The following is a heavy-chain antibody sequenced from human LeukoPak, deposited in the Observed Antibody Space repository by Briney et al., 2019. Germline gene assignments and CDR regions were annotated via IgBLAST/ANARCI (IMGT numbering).Heavy chain of an antibody. V-gene: IGHV6-1*01. CDR1: GDSVSSNSAA. Sequence: SQTLSLTCAISGDSVSSNSAAWNWIRQSPSRGLEWLGRTYYRSKWYNDYAVSVKSRITINPDTSKNQFSLKLSSVTAADTAVYYCARIRFLEWLTDWFDPWGQGTLVTVSS. J-gene: IGHJ5*02. D-gene: IGHD3-3*01. CDR3: ARIRFLEWLTDWFDP. CDR2: TYYRSKWYN.